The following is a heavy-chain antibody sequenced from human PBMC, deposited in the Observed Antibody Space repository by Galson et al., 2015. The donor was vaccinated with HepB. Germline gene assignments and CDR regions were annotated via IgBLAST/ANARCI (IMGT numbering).Heavy chain of an antibody. CDR1: GFTFSSYA. Sequence: SLRLSCAASGFTFSSYAMHWVRQAPGKGLEWVAVISYDGSNKYYADSVKGRFTISRDNSKNTLYLQMNSLRAEDTAVYYCARDIVDSSGGFDYWGQGTLVTVSS. D-gene: IGHD6-6*01. V-gene: IGHV3-30*04. J-gene: IGHJ4*02. CDR2: ISYDGSNK. CDR3: ARDIVDSSGGFDY.